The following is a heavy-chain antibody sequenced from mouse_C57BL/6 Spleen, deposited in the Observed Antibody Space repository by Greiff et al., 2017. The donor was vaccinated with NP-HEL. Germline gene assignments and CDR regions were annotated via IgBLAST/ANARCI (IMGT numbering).Heavy chain of an antibody. CDR2: ISYDGSN. J-gene: IGHJ1*03. D-gene: IGHD1-1*01. Sequence: EVQRVESGPGLVKPSQSLSLTCSVTGYSITSGYYWNWIRQFPGNKLEWMGYISYDGSNNYNPSLKNRISITRDTSKNQFFLKLNSVTTEDTATYYCAYPTVVGYFDVWGTGTTVTVSS. V-gene: IGHV3-6*01. CDR1: GYSITSGYY. CDR3: AYPTVVGYFDV.